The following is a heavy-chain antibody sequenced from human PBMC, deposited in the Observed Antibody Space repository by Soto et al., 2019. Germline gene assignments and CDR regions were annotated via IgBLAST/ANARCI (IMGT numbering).Heavy chain of an antibody. D-gene: IGHD3-3*01. J-gene: IGHJ3*02. CDR1: GGSISSSSYY. CDR2: IYYSGST. CDR3: ARIFGVVIPRTFDI. V-gene: IGHV4-39*01. Sequence: QLQLQESGPGLVKPSETLSLTCTVSGGSISSSSYYWGWIRQPPGKGLEWIGSIYYSGSTYYNPSLKSRVTISVDTSKNQFSLKLSSVTAADTAVYYCARIFGVVIPRTFDIWGQGTMVTVSS.